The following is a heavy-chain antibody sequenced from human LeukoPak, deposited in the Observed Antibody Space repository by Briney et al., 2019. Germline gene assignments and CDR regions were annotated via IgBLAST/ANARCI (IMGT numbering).Heavy chain of an antibody. D-gene: IGHD2-8*01. CDR2: INSDGSTT. V-gene: IGHV3-74*01. Sequence: GGSLRLSCAASGFTFSSYWMHWVRQAPGKGLVWVSRINSDGSTTNYADSVKGRFTISRDNAKNTLFLQMNSLRAEDTAVYYCAARYCSNGVCHFYWGQGTQVTVSS. CDR3: AARYCSNGVCHFY. J-gene: IGHJ4*02. CDR1: GFTFSSYW.